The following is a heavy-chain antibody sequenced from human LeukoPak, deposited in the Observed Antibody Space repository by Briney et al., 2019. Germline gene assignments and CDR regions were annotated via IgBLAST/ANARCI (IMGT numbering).Heavy chain of an antibody. V-gene: IGHV3-74*01. CDR1: GFTVTNYW. D-gene: IGHD2-21*02. J-gene: IGHJ5*02. CDR3: ARGHTANTRWFDP. Sequence: PGGSLRLSCAASGFTVTNYWMHWVRQAPGKGLVWVSRTNRDGSSTTYADSVKGRFTISRDNAKNSLYLEMNNLRAEDTAVYYCARGHTANTRWFDPWGQGTLVTVSS. CDR2: TNRDGSST.